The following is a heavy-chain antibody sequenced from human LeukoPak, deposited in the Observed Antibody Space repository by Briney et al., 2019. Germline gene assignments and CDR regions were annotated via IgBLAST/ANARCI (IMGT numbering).Heavy chain of an antibody. CDR2: IYYSGST. V-gene: IGHV4-30-4*08. Sequence: SETLSLTCTVSGGSISSGDYYWSWIRQPPGKGLEWIGYIYYSGSTYYNPSLKSRVTISVDTSKNQFSLKLSSVTAADTAVYYCASPNGWDYYMDVWGKGTTVTVSS. CDR1: GGSISSGDYY. CDR3: ASPNGWDYYMDV. D-gene: IGHD1-26*01. J-gene: IGHJ6*03.